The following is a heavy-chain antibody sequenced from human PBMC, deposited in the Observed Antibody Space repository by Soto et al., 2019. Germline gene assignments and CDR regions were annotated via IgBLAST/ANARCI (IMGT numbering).Heavy chain of an antibody. J-gene: IGHJ6*02. D-gene: IGHD6-19*01. Sequence: ASVKVSCKASGYTFTGYYMHWVRQAPGQGLEWMGWINPNSGGTNYAQKFQGWVTMTRDTSISTAYMELSRLRSDDTAVYYCARDIAVAGTGPYYYYGMDVWGQGTTVTVSS. CDR3: ARDIAVAGTGPYYYYGMDV. CDR1: GYTFTGYY. CDR2: INPNSGGT. V-gene: IGHV1-2*04.